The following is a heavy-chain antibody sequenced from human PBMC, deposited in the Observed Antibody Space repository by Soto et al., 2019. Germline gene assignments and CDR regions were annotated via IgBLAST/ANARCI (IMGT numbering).Heavy chain of an antibody. V-gene: IGHV3-23*01. CDR3: AKGGDSSGYYYLGYYYYGMDV. D-gene: IGHD3-22*01. J-gene: IGHJ6*02. CDR2: IDSDSGGI. Sequence: GGSLRLSCAASGFTFSTFAMSWVRQAPGKGLEWVSAIDSDSGGIQHADSVKGRFTISRDNSRNTLYLQMDSLRAEDTAVYYCAKGGDSSGYYYLGYYYYGMDVRGQGTTVTVSS. CDR1: GFTFSTFA.